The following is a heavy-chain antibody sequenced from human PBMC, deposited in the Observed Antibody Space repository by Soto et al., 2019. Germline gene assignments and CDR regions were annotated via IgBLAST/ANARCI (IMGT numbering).Heavy chain of an antibody. D-gene: IGHD3-10*01. CDR1: GFTFSSYA. Sequence: EVQLLESGGGLVQPGGSLRLSCAASGFTFSSYAMSWVRQAPGKGLEWVSAISGSGGSTYYADSVKGRFTISRDNSKNTLYLQMNSVRAEDTAVYYCAKDLWFGVNAYYYFDYWGQGTLVTVSS. V-gene: IGHV3-23*01. J-gene: IGHJ4*02. CDR3: AKDLWFGVNAYYYFDY. CDR2: ISGSGGST.